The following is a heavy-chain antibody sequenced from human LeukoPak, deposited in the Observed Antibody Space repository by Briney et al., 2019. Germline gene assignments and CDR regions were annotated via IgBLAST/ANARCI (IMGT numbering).Heavy chain of an antibody. CDR3: AKDGKTRNWNYFQAKPVY. V-gene: IGHV3-23*01. CDR1: GFTFSSYS. CDR2: ISGSGGST. Sequence: GGSLRLSCAASGFTFSSYSMNWVRQAPGKGLEWVSAISGSGGSTYYADSVKGRFTISRDNSKNTLYLQMNSLRAEDTAVYYCAKDGKTRNWNYFQAKPVYWGQGTLVTVSS. D-gene: IGHD1-7*01. J-gene: IGHJ4*02.